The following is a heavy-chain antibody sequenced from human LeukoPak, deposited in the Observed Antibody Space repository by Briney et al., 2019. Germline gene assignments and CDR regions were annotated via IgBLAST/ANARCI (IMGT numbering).Heavy chain of an antibody. J-gene: IGHJ4*02. CDR1: GYTFTSYG. Sequence: ASVKVSCKASGYTFTSYGISWVRQAPGQGLEWMGWISAYNGNTNYAQKLQGRVTMTTDTSTSTAYMELRSLRAEDTAVYYCARAFRTGRGYYYDSSGYFDYWGQGTLVTVSS. CDR2: ISAYNGNT. CDR3: ARAFRTGRGYYYDSSGYFDY. D-gene: IGHD3-22*01. V-gene: IGHV1-18*01.